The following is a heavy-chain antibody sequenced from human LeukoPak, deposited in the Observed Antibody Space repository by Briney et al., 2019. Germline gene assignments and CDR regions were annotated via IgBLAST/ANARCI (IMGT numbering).Heavy chain of an antibody. D-gene: IGHD5-12*01. Sequence: ASVKVSCKASGYTFTSYYMHWVRQGPGQGLEWMGIINPSGGSTSYAQKFQGRVTMTRDTSTSTVYMELSSLRSEDTAVYYCARGPLPAGYSGYDFDYWGQGTLVTVSS. CDR3: ARGPLPAGYSGYDFDY. V-gene: IGHV1-46*01. CDR2: INPSGGST. CDR1: GYTFTSYY. J-gene: IGHJ4*02.